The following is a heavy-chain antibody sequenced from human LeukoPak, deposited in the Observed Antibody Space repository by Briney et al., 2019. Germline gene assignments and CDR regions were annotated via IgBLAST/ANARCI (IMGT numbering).Heavy chain of an antibody. Sequence: ASVKVSCKASGYTFTGYYMHWVRQAPGQGLEWMGWINPNSGGTNYAQKFQGRVTMTRDTSISTAYMELSRLRSDDTAVYYCAKYPGVSYFYGYYYGMDVWGQGTTVTVSS. V-gene: IGHV1-2*02. J-gene: IGHJ6*02. CDR2: INPNSGGT. CDR1: GYTFTGYY. D-gene: IGHD1-26*01. CDR3: AKYPGVSYFYGYYYGMDV.